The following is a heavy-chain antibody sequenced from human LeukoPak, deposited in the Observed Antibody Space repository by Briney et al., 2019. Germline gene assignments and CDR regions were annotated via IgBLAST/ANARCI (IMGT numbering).Heavy chain of an antibody. D-gene: IGHD3-22*01. CDR2: IKKDGSEK. CDR3: ARDLYRIVVVPHYFDY. V-gene: IGHV3-7*01. CDR1: GFTFSSYW. Sequence: GGSLRLSCAASGFTFSSYWMSWVRQAPGKGLEWVANIKKDGSEKYYVDSVKSRWTISRDNAKNSLYLQMNSLRAEDTAVYYCARDLYRIVVVPHYFDYWGQGTLVTVSS. J-gene: IGHJ4*02.